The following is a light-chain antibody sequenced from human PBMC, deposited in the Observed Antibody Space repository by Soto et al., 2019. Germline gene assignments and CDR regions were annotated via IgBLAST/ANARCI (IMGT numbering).Light chain of an antibody. Sequence: DIQMTQSRSTLSASVGDRVTITCRAGQSISSWLAWDQQGPGKAPKLLIYDASSLESGVPSRFSGSGSGTEFTLTITSLQPDDFATYYCQQYNSYPWTFGQGTKVDIK. V-gene: IGKV1-5*01. CDR1: QSISSW. CDR2: DAS. CDR3: QQYNSYPWT. J-gene: IGKJ1*01.